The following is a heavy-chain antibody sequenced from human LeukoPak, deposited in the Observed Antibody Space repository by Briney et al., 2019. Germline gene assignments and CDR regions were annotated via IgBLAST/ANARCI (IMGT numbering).Heavy chain of an antibody. CDR3: ARLGPRDYPYYFDY. D-gene: IGHD4-11*01. CDR2: IYTSGST. Sequence: PSETLSLTCTVSGGSISSYYWSWIRQPAGKGLEWIGRIYTSGSTYYNPSLKSRVTISVDTSKNQFSLKLSSVTAADTAVYYCARLGPRDYPYYFDYWGQGTLVTVSS. J-gene: IGHJ4*02. V-gene: IGHV4-4*07. CDR1: GGSISSYY.